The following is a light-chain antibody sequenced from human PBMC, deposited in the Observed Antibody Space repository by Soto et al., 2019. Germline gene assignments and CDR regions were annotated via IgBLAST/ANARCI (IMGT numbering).Light chain of an antibody. Sequence: EIVLTQSPDTLSLSPGDGATLSCRASHDVSVSLVWYRQRPGQSHRLLIHDASNRATGISARFSGSGSGTDFTLTIGSREPEEWALYYCQQRASWPYTSGQGTKVEIK. V-gene: IGKV3-11*01. J-gene: IGKJ2*01. CDR1: HDVSVS. CDR2: DAS. CDR3: QQRASWPYT.